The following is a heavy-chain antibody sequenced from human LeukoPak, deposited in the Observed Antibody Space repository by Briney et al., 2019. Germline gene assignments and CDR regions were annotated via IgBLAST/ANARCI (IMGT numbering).Heavy chain of an antibody. CDR3: ARRMDYYGSGSYLNWFDP. CDR1: GGSFSGYY. CDR2: IYYSGST. V-gene: IGHV4-34*01. J-gene: IGHJ5*02. Sequence: SETLSLTCAVYGGSFSGYYWSWIRQPPGKGLEWIGSIYYSGSTYYNPSLKSRVTISVDTSKNQFSLKLSSVTAADTAVYYCARRMDYYGSGSYLNWFDPWGQGTLVTVSS. D-gene: IGHD3-10*01.